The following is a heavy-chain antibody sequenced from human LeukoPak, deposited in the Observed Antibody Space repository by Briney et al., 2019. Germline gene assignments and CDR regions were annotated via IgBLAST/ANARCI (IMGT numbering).Heavy chain of an antibody. CDR3: ARLDDYGGAIDY. D-gene: IGHD4-23*01. V-gene: IGHV4-34*01. Sequence: SETLSLTCAVYGGSFSGYFWTSIRQPPGKGLEWIGEINHSGNTNCNPSLKSRVTLSVDTSKNHFSLKLNSVTAADAAVYYCARLDDYGGAIDYWGQGTLVTVSS. CDR1: GGSFSGYF. CDR2: INHSGNT. J-gene: IGHJ4*02.